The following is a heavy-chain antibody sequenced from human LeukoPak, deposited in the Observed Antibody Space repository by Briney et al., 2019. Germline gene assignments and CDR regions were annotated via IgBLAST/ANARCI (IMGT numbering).Heavy chain of an antibody. CDR1: GYTFTNYD. CDR3: ARGAPDSSVYYRHFDY. J-gene: IGHJ4*02. CDR2: MNPNSGNT. Sequence: ASVTVSCKASGYTFTNYDINWVRQAAGHGLVWMGWMNPNSGNTGYAQKFQGRVTMTRNTSISTAYMELSSLTSEDTAVYDGARGAPDSSVYYRHFDYWDQGTLVTVSS. V-gene: IGHV1-8*01. D-gene: IGHD3-22*01.